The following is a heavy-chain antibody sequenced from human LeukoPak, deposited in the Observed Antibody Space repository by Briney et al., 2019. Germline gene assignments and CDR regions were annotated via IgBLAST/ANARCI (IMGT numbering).Heavy chain of an antibody. CDR2: IKPDGSAT. V-gene: IGHV3-7*02. D-gene: IGHD3-16*01. J-gene: IGHJ4*02. CDR1: GFTFRSYW. Sequence: GGPQRLSCAASGFTFRSYWMSWVRQAPGKGLEWVANIKPDGSATYYVDSVRGRLTISRDNAKNSLSLQMNSLRAEDTAVYYCAGYGHDGGLDYWGQGTLVTASS. CDR3: AGYGHDGGLDY.